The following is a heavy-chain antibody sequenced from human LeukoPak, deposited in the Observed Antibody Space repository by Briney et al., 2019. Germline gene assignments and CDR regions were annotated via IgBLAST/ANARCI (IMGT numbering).Heavy chain of an antibody. V-gene: IGHV3-23*01. CDR1: GFTFRNYA. D-gene: IGHD3-22*01. CDR3: ARSSSGYYYTLIDY. Sequence: GGSLRLSCAASGFTFRNYAMMWVRQAPGKGLELVSSIRAGGDNTYYADSVTGRFTISRDNSKNTLYLQMNSLGAEDTAVYYCARSSSGYYYTLIDYWGQGTLVTVSS. CDR2: IRAGGDNT. J-gene: IGHJ4*02.